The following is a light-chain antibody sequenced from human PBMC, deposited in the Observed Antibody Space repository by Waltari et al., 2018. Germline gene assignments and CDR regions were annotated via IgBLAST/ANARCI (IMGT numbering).Light chain of an antibody. CDR2: FNS. J-gene: IGLJ3*02. Sequence: QSVLTQPPSASGTPGQRVPISCFGSPSNLGGNTANWYQHRPGTAPKVLSFFNSERPSGVPDRFSGSKSGTSASLAISGLQSEDEADYYCAAWDDSLNGRVFGGGTKLTVL. CDR3: AAWDDSLNGRV. CDR1: PSNLGGNT. V-gene: IGLV1-44*01.